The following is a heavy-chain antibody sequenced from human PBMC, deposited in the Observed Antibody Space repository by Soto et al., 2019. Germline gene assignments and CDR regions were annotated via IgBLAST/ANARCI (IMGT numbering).Heavy chain of an antibody. V-gene: IGHV1-69*01. D-gene: IGHD3-10*01. Sequence: QVQLVQSGAEVKKPGSSVKVSCKASGGTFRNHVFNWVRQAPGQGLEWMGGIIPIIGTPNYAQKFQGRVTITADASMNTVYLDVSSLSSQDTAVYYCARDLEFRDGNISHLDYWGQGTLVTVSS. J-gene: IGHJ4*02. CDR3: ARDLEFRDGNISHLDY. CDR1: GGTFRNHV. CDR2: IIPIIGTP.